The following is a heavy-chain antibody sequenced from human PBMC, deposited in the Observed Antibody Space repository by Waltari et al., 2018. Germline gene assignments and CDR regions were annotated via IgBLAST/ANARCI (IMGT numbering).Heavy chain of an antibody. D-gene: IGHD5-12*01. CDR3: AGSRDGYNYFDY. Sequence: QVQLVQSGAEVQKTGSSVKVSCKASGGTFSSYAISWVRQAPGQGLEWRGGIIPIFGTANYAQKFQGRVRITADESTSTAYMKLSSRRSEDTAVYYCAGSRDGYNYFDYWGQGTLVTVSS. CDR2: IIPIFGTA. CDR1: GGTFSSYA. V-gene: IGHV1-69*13. J-gene: IGHJ4*02.